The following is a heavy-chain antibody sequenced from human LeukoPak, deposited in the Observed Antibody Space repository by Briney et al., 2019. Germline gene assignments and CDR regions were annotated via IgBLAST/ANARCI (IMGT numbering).Heavy chain of an antibody. CDR3: ASGSGTYSPDY. V-gene: IGHV1-2*02. CDR2: ITPNSGAT. CDR1: GYTFTGQY. D-gene: IGHD3-10*01. J-gene: IGHJ4*02. Sequence: ASVKVSCKASGYTFTGQYLHWVRQAPGQGLEWMGWITPNSGATNYAQKFQGRVTVTRDTSISTAYMELSGLTSDDTAMYYCASGSGTYSPDYWGQGTLVIVSS.